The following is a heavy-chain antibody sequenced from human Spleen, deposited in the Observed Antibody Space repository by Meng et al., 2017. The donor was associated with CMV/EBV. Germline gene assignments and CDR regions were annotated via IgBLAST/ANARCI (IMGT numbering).Heavy chain of an antibody. J-gene: IGHJ4*02. D-gene: IGHD3-22*01. CDR3: TRVYDSSGYYYLRRGFDS. CDR2: INHSGST. V-gene: IGHV4-34*01. Sequence: WSFSAYYWTWIRQPPGKGLEWIGEINHSGSTNYIPSLKSRVTISVDTSKNQFSLRLSSVTAADTAVYYCTRVYDSSGYYYLRRGFDSWGQGTLVTVSS. CDR1: WSFSAYY.